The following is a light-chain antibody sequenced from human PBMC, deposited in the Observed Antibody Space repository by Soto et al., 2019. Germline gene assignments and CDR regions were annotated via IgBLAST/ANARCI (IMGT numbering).Light chain of an antibody. CDR3: CSYAGSYSVV. CDR2: DVS. J-gene: IGLJ2*01. Sequence: QSALTQPRSVSESPGQSVTISCTGTSSDVGGYNYVSWYQHHPGKAPKLMIYDVSKRPSGVPDRFSGSKSGNTASLTISGLQAEDEADYYCCSYAGSYSVVFGGGTTVTVL. CDR1: SSDVGGYNY. V-gene: IGLV2-11*01.